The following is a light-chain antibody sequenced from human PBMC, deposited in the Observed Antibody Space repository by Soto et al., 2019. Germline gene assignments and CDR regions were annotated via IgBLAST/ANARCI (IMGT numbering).Light chain of an antibody. V-gene: IGLV3-1*01. CDR3: QAWDSSSVI. CDR1: RLGSKY. Sequence: SSELTQPPSVSVSPGQTASLTCSGDRLGSKYASWYQQKAGQSPVLVIYQDNKRPSGIPERISGSNSGNTATLIISGTQALDEADYYCQAWDSSSVIFGGGTKLTVL. J-gene: IGLJ2*01. CDR2: QDN.